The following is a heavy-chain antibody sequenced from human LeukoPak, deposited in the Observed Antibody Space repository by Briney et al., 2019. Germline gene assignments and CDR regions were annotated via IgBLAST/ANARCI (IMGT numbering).Heavy chain of an antibody. CDR2: ISWNSGSI. V-gene: IGHV3-9*01. CDR1: GFTFDDYA. CDR3: AKDMVDVDTYALGYGMDV. D-gene: IGHD5-18*01. Sequence: PGGSLRLPCAASGFTFDDYAMHWVRQAPGKGLEWVSGISWNSGSIGYADSVKGRFTISRDNAKNSLYLQMNSLRAEDTALYYCAKDMVDVDTYALGYGMDVWGEGTTVTVSS. J-gene: IGHJ6*04.